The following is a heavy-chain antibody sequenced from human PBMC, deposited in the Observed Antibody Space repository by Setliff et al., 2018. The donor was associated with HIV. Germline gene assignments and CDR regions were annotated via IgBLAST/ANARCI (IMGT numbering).Heavy chain of an antibody. CDR3: ARLGPGPMFRPTFDY. J-gene: IGHJ4*02. Sequence: PGESLKISCKGSGYSFTNYWIGWVRQMPGKGLEWMGIINPGDSETRYNPPFQGQVTISADKSITTAYLQWSGLKASDTAIYYCARLGPGPMFRPTFDYWGQGTQVTVSS. CDR1: GYSFTNYW. V-gene: IGHV5-51*01. CDR2: INPGDSET. D-gene: IGHD3-10*01.